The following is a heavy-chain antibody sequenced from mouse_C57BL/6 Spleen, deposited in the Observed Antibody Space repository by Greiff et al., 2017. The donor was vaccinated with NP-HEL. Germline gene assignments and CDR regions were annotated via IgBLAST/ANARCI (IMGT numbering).Heavy chain of an antibody. CDR1: GYTFTDYN. Sequence: VQLQQSGPELVKPGASVKMSCKASGYTFTDYNMHWVKQSHGKSLEWIGYINPNNGGTSYNQKFKGKATVTVNKSSSTAYMELRSLTSEDSAVYYCARSGNGAGFAYWGQGVLVTVSA. J-gene: IGHJ3*01. CDR2: INPNNGGT. D-gene: IGHD3-1*01. CDR3: ARSGNGAGFAY. V-gene: IGHV1-22*01.